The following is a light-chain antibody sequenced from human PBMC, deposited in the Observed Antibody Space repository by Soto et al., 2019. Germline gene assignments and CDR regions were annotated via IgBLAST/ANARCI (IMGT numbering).Light chain of an antibody. CDR1: QSLVYSDGNTY. Sequence: GVMTQSPLSLPFTLGQPASISCSSSQSLVYSDGNTYLNWFQQRPGQSPSRLIYKVSNWDSGLPDRFSGSGSGTDFTLKISRVEPADVGVHYCTPGTPCPTFAERTKVDLK. CDR3: TPGTPCPT. V-gene: IGKV2D-30*01. J-gene: IGKJ4*01. CDR2: KVS.